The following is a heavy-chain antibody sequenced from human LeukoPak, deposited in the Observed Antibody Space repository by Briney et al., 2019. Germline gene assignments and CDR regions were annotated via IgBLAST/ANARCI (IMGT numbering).Heavy chain of an antibody. D-gene: IGHD6-19*01. CDR3: VRGPGIPVAAS. J-gene: IGHJ5*02. CDR1: GGSLSGHY. V-gene: IGHV4-34*01. CDR2: INHSGSP. Sequence: SETLSLTYAVHGGSLSGHYCIWIRQAPGKGLEWIGEINHSGSPNYSPSFKSRVTISADTSKNQFSLSLRSVTAADTAVYYCVRGPGIPVAASWGQGTLVTVSS.